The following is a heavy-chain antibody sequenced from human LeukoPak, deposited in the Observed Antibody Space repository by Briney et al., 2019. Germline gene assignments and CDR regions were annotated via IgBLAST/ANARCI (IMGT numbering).Heavy chain of an antibody. CDR2: IDPNSGDT. V-gene: IGHV1-2*02. J-gene: IGHJ4*02. CDR3: ARANFLYCSSTTCLFDY. CDR1: GYTFTDYY. D-gene: IGHD2-2*01. Sequence: ASVKVSCKASGYTFTDYYMHWVRQAPGQGFECMGWIDPNSGDTNYAQKFQGRVTMTRGTSISTAHMELSRLRSDDTAVYYCARANFLYCSSTTCLFDYWGQGTLVIVSS.